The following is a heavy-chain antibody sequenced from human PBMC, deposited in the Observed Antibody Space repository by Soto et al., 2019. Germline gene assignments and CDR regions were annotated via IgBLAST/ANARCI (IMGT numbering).Heavy chain of an antibody. D-gene: IGHD3-10*01. CDR2: IHNSGST. CDR1: GGSMNGHDYY. J-gene: IGHJ3*02. V-gene: IGHV4-30-4*01. CDR3: ARGEVRGPFDI. Sequence: ASETLSLTCTVSGGSMNGHDYYWSWIRQPPGKGLEWIGYIHNSGSTYYNPSLKSRLTISSDMSKNQFSLRLNSVTAADTALYFCARGEVRGPFDIWGQGTKVTVSS.